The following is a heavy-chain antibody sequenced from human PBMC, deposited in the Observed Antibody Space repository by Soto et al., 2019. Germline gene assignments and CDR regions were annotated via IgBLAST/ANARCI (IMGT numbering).Heavy chain of an antibody. V-gene: IGHV1-24*01. J-gene: IGHJ5*02. Sequence: ASVKVSCKVSGYTLTELSMHWVRQAPGKGLEWMGGFDPEDGETIYAQKFQGRVTMTEDTPTDTAYMELSSLRSEDTAVYYCATFTTTVTTSVDWFDPWGQGTLVTVSS. CDR3: ATFTTTVTTSVDWFDP. CDR2: FDPEDGET. D-gene: IGHD4-4*01. CDR1: GYTLTELS.